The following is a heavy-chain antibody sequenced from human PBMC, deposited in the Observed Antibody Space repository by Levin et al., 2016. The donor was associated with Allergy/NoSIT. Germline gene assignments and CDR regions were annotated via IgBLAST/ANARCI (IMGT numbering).Heavy chain of an antibody. J-gene: IGHJ3*02. D-gene: IGHD2-15*01. CDR2: VFNSGST. CDR3: ARTSYLTFCSGLSCYVPFDI. CDR1: GGSISNSPYH. V-gene: IGHV4-39*01. Sequence: SETLSLTCTVSGGSISNSPYHWGWIRQPPGKGLEWIGNVFNSGSTYYNPSLKSRVTISVDTSKNQFSVNLSSVTATDTAVYYCARTSYLTFCSGLSCYVPFDIWGQGTMVTVSS.